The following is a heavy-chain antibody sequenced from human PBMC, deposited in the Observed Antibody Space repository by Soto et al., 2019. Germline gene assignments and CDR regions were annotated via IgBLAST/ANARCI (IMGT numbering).Heavy chain of an antibody. D-gene: IGHD6-6*01. CDR2: IYYSGST. Sequence: SETLSLTCTVSGASITGSFFWGWIRQPPGKGLEWIGSIYYSGSTYYNPSLKSRVTISVDTSKNQFSLKLSSVTAADTAVYYCARSYSSSSGKGWFDPWGQGTLVTISS. J-gene: IGHJ5*02. V-gene: IGHV4-39*01. CDR3: ARSYSSSSGKGWFDP. CDR1: GASITGSFF.